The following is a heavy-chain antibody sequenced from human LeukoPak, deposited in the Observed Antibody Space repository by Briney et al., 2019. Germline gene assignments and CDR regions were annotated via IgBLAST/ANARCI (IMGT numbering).Heavy chain of an antibody. J-gene: IGHJ4*02. D-gene: IGHD1-26*01. CDR1: GFTFSSYA. V-gene: IGHV3-23*01. CDR2: ISGSGATT. CDR3: AKPWSTTNVVATAFDS. Sequence: GGSLRLSCAASGFTFSSYAMSWVRQAPGKGLEGVSGISGSGATTYYADSVKGRFTISRDNSQNTLYLQMNSRRAEDTAVYYCAKPWSTTNVVATAFDSWGQGTLVTVSS.